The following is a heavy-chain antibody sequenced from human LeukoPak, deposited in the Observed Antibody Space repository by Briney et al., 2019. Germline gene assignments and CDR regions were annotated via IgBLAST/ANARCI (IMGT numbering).Heavy chain of an antibody. V-gene: IGHV3-30*02. D-gene: IGHD2-15*01. CDR3: AKDMDIVVVVAATLFDY. CDR1: GFTFSSYG. CDR2: IRYDGSNK. J-gene: IGHJ4*02. Sequence: PGGSLRLSCAASGFTFSSYGMHWVRQAPGKGLEWVAFIRYDGSNKYYADSVKGRFTISRDNSKNTLYLQMNSLRAEDTAVYYCAKDMDIVVVVAATLFDYWGQGTLVTVS.